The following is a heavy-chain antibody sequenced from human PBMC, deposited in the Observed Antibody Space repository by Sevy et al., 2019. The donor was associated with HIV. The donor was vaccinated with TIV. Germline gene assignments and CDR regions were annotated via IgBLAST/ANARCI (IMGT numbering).Heavy chain of an antibody. V-gene: IGHV3-7*01. CDR3: ARDDGHYYFHY. Sequence: GGSLRLSCAASGFTFSKYWMGWVRQAPGKGLEWVANIKQDAGQKYYVDSVKGRFTISRDNAKNSLYLQMNSLRAEDTAVYLCARDDGHYYFHYWGQGTLVTVSS. CDR1: GFTFSKYW. CDR2: IKQDAGQK. J-gene: IGHJ4*02.